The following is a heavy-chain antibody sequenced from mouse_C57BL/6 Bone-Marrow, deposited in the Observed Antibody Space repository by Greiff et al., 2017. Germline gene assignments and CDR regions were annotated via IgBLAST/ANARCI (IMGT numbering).Heavy chain of an antibody. J-gene: IGHJ3*01. D-gene: IGHD3-2*02. CDR2: INPNNGGT. CDR1: GYTFTDYN. V-gene: IGHV1-22*01. Sequence: VQLQQSGPELVQPGASVKMSCKASGYTFTDYNMHWVKQSHGKSLEWIGYINPNNGGTSYNQKFKGKATLTVNKSSSTAYMERRSLTSEDSAVYYGASGERRRGAYWGQGTLVTVSA. CDR3: ASGERRRGAY.